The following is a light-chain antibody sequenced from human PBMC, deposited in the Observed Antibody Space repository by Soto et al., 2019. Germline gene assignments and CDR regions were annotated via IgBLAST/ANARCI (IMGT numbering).Light chain of an antibody. CDR2: GAS. Sequence: EIVLTQSPGTLSLSPGEIATLSCRSSQSVSSSYLAWYQQKPGQAPRLLIYGASSRATGIPDRFSGSGSGKDFTITISRLEPEDFAVYYCQQYGSSTTWTFGQGTKVDIK. CDR3: QQYGSSTTWT. V-gene: IGKV3-20*01. J-gene: IGKJ1*01. CDR1: QSVSSSY.